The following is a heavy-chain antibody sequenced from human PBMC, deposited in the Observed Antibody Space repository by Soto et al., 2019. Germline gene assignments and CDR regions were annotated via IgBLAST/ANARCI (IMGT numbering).Heavy chain of an antibody. J-gene: IGHJ1*01. D-gene: IGHD2-15*01. Sequence: SETLSLTCTVSGGSISSYYWSWIRQPPGKGLEWIGYIYYSGSTNYNPSLKSRVTISVDTSKNQFSLKLSSVTAADTAVYYCARLRGYCSGGSCYHKNQYFQHWGQGTLVTVS. CDR3: ARLRGYCSGGSCYHKNQYFQH. V-gene: IGHV4-59*08. CDR1: GGSISSYY. CDR2: IYYSGST.